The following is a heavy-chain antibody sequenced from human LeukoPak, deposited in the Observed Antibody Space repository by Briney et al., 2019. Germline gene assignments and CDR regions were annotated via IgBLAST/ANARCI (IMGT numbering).Heavy chain of an antibody. J-gene: IGHJ1*01. D-gene: IGHD3-16*02. CDR1: GYTFTGYY. CDR2: INPNSGGT. Sequence: ASVKVSCKASGYTFTGYYMHWVRQAPGQGLEWMGWINPNSGGTNYAQKFQGRVTMTRDTSISTAYMELSRLRSDDTAVYYCAGGGGGVIGSDAEYFQHWGQGTLVTVSS. CDR3: AGGGGGVIGSDAEYFQH. V-gene: IGHV1-2*02.